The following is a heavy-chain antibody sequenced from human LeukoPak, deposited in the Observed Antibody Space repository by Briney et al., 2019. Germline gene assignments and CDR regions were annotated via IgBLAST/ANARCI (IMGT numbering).Heavy chain of an antibody. Sequence: SETLSLTCTVSGGSISSYYWSWIRQPPGKGLEWIGYIYYSGSTNYNPSLKSRVTISVDTSKNQFSLKLSSVTAADTAVYYCARTALTTVKIGDWFDPWGQGTLVTVSS. CDR1: GGSISSYY. D-gene: IGHD4-17*01. CDR3: ARTALTTVKIGDWFDP. V-gene: IGHV4-59*12. J-gene: IGHJ5*02. CDR2: IYYSGST.